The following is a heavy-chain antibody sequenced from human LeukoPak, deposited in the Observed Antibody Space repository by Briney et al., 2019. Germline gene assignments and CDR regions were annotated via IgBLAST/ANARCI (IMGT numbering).Heavy chain of an antibody. D-gene: IGHD2-21*02. J-gene: IGHJ4*02. Sequence: GASVKVSCKASGYTFTSYGISWVRQAPGQGLEWMGGISAYNGNTNNAQKVQGRVTITTDTYTSTAYMDLRSLRSDDTPVYYFAWDVGGDWYSGFAYWGQGCLVTVSA. CDR3: AWDVGGDWYSGFAY. V-gene: IGHV1-18*01. CDR1: GYTFTSYG. CDR2: ISAYNGNT.